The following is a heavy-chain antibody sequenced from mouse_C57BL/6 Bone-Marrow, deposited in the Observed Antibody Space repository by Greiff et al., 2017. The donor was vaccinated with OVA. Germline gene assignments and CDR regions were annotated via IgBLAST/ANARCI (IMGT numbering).Heavy chain of an antibody. Sequence: EVHLVESGGGLVQPKGSLKLSCAASGFTFNTYAMHWVRQAPGKGLEWVARIRSKSSNYATYYADSVKDRFTISRDDSQSMLYLQMNNLKTEETAMYYCVRDGSSSAWFAYGGQGTLVTVSA. CDR3: VRDGSSSAWFAY. V-gene: IGHV10-3*01. J-gene: IGHJ3*01. CDR2: IRSKSSNYAT. CDR1: GFTFNTYA. D-gene: IGHD1-1*01.